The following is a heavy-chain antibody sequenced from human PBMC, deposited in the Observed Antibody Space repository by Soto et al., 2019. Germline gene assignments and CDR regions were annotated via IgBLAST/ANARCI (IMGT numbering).Heavy chain of an antibody. Sequence: QVQLVQSGAEVKKPGASVKVSCKASGYTFTAYYMHWVRQAPGQGLEWMGWINPNSGGTYHAQNFQGRVTMTRDTSTTTAYMELASLGSDVTAVYYCARGGGRGYNELDPWGHGTLVIVSS. CDR3: ARGGGRGYNELDP. J-gene: IGHJ5*02. CDR2: INPNSGGT. V-gene: IGHV1-2*02. CDR1: GYTFTAYY. D-gene: IGHD5-12*01.